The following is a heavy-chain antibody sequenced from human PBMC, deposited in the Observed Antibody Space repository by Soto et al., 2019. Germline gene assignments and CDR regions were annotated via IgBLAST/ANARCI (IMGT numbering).Heavy chain of an antibody. CDR2: IYSGGST. CDR3: ARDVVGIDGSFDI. D-gene: IGHD2-21*01. V-gene: IGHV3-53*01. CDR1: GFTVSSNY. J-gene: IGHJ3*02. Sequence: GGTLRLSCAAYGFTVSSNYMSWVRQAPGKGLEWFSVIYSGGSTYYADSVKGRFTISRDNSKNTLYLQMNSLRAADTAAYYCARDVVGIDGSFDIWGQGTMVTVS.